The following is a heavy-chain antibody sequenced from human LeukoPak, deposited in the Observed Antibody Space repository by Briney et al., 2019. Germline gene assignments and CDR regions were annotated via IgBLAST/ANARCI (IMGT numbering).Heavy chain of an antibody. V-gene: IGHV1-69*04. CDR1: GGTFSSYA. CDR3: ARAAYCGGDCHTNFDY. Sequence: AASVKVSCEASGGTFSSYAISWVRQAPGQGLEWMGRIIPIFGIANYAQKFQGRVTITADKSTSTAYMELSSLRSEDTAVYYCARAAYCGGDCHTNFDYWGQGTLVTVSS. D-gene: IGHD2-21*02. J-gene: IGHJ4*02. CDR2: IIPIFGIA.